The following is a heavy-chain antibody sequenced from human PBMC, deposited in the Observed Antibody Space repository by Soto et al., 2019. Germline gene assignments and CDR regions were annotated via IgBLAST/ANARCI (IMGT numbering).Heavy chain of an antibody. D-gene: IGHD3-10*01. CDR2: IYYSGST. CDR3: ARHNYGSGSTYFDY. V-gene: IGHV4-59*08. J-gene: IGHJ4*02. Sequence: QVQLQESGPGLVKPSETLSLTCTVSGGSISSYYWSWIRQPPGKGLEWIGYIYYSGSTNYNPSLKIPVTLSVDTSKNQFSLKLNSMTAADTAVYYCARHNYGSGSTYFDYWGQGTLVTVSS. CDR1: GGSISSYY.